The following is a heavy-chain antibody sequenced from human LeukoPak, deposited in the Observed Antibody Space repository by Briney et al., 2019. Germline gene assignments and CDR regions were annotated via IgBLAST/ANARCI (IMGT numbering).Heavy chain of an antibody. V-gene: IGHV4-28*01. CDR3: ARRYAYGDFFDY. CDR2: IYYSGST. D-gene: IGHD4-17*01. CDR1: RYSISSNDW. Sequence: SDTLSLTCAVSRYSISSNDWWGWIRQPPGEGLEWIGYIYYSGSTYYNPSLKSRVTMSVDTSKNQFSLKLSSVTAVDTAVYYCARRYAYGDFFDYWGQGTLVTVSS. J-gene: IGHJ4*02.